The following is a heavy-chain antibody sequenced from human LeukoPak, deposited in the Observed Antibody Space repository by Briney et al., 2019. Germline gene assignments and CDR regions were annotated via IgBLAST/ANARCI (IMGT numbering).Heavy chain of an antibody. J-gene: IGHJ4*02. D-gene: IGHD6-19*01. V-gene: IGHV1-18*01. CDR1: GYTFTSYG. CDR2: ISAYNGNT. Sequence: GASVKVSCTASGYTFTSYGISWVRQAPGQGLEWMGWISAYNGNTNYAQKLQGRVTMTTDTSTSTAYMELRSLGSDDTAVYYCARGKIAVAGRGVGDYWGQGTLVTVSS. CDR3: ARGKIAVAGRGVGDY.